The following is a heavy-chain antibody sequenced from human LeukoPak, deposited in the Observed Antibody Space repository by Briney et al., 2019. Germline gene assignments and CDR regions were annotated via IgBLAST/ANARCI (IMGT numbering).Heavy chain of an antibody. Sequence: PSETLSLTCAVYGGSFSGYYWSWIRQPPGKGLEWIGEINHSGSTNDNPSLKSRVTISVDTSKNQFSLKLSSVTAADTAVYYCARGPRIAARRGFDYWGQGTLVTVSS. CDR2: INHSGST. J-gene: IGHJ4*02. CDR3: ARGPRIAARRGFDY. D-gene: IGHD6-6*01. CDR1: GGSFSGYY. V-gene: IGHV4-34*01.